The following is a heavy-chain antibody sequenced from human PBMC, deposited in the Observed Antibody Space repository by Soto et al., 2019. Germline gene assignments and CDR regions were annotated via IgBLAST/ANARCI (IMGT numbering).Heavy chain of an antibody. CDR3: ARGGGVQLERNDGMDV. D-gene: IGHD1-1*01. CDR2: SSSSSSYI. Sequence: EVQLVESGGGLVKPGGSLRLSCAASGFTFSSYSMNWVRQAPGKGLEWVSSSSSSSSYIYYADSVKGRCTISRDNAKNSLSLQMNSRRAEDTAVYYCARGGGVQLERNDGMDVWGQGTTVTVSS. J-gene: IGHJ6*02. CDR1: GFTFSSYS. V-gene: IGHV3-21*01.